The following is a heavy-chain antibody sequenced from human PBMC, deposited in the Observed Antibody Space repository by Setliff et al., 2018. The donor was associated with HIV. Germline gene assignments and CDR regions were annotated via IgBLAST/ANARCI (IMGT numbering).Heavy chain of an antibody. V-gene: IGHV3-9*01. CDR2: ISWNSGSI. Sequence: GGSLRLSCTASGFTFDDYAMHWVRQAPGKGLEWVSGISWNSGSIGYADSVKGRFTISRDNSKNSLYLQMNNLRGEDTALYYCVRGYDVLIGSPDSWGQGTLVTVSS. J-gene: IGHJ4*02. CDR1: GFTFDDYA. CDR3: VRGYDVLIGSPDS. D-gene: IGHD3-9*01.